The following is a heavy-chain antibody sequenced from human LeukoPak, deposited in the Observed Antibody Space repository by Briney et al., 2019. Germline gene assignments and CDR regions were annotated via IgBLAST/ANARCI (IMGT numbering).Heavy chain of an antibody. CDR2: IWYDGGNK. CDR3: ARAASSGWYDAFDI. CDR1: GFTFSSYG. J-gene: IGHJ3*02. V-gene: IGHV3-33*01. D-gene: IGHD6-19*01. Sequence: GGSLRLSCAASGFTFSSYGMHWVRQAPGKGLEWVAVIWYDGGNKYYADSVKGRFTISRDNSKNTLYLQMNSLRAEDTAVYYCARAASSGWYDAFDIWGQGTMVTVSS.